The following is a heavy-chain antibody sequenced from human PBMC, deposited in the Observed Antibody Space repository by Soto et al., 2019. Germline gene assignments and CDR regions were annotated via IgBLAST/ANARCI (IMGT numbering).Heavy chain of an antibody. J-gene: IGHJ6*03. CDR1: GYTFTSYD. Sequence: VKVSCKASGYTFTSYDINWVRQATGQGREWMGWMNPNSGNTGYAQKFQGRVTMTRNTSISTAYMELSSLRSEDTAVYYCARLGYYDFWSGYPTWGGYYYMDVWGKGTTGTVSS. V-gene: IGHV1-8*01. CDR3: ARLGYYDFWSGYPTWGGYYYMDV. CDR2: MNPNSGNT. D-gene: IGHD3-3*01.